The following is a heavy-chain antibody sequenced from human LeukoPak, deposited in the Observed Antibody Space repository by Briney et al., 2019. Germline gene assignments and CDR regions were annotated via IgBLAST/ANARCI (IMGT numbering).Heavy chain of an antibody. V-gene: IGHV4-30-4*08. D-gene: IGHD3-3*01. Sequence: SQTLSLTCTVSGGSISSGDYYWSWIRQPPGKGLEWIGHIYYSGSTYYNPSLKSRVTISVDTSKNQFSLKLSSVTAADTAVYYCARSTYDFWSASIFDYWGQGTLVTVSS. CDR3: ARSTYDFWSASIFDY. CDR1: GGSISSGDYY. J-gene: IGHJ4*02. CDR2: IYYSGST.